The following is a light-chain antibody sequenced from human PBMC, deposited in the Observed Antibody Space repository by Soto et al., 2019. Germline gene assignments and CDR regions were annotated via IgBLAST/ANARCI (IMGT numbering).Light chain of an antibody. J-gene: IGKJ4*01. CDR2: EAS. CDR1: HDISTY. V-gene: IGKV1-9*01. Sequence: QSTQSPSRLSESVVHVLTITGCPSHDISTYLAWYQQKPGKAPKLMIYEASTLHSGVPSRFSGSGSGTEFTLNISSLQPDDFATYYCQQYNSYSLTVGGGT. CDR3: QQYNSYSLT.